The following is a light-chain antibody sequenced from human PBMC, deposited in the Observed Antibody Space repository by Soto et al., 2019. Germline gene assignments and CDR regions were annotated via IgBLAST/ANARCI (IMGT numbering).Light chain of an antibody. V-gene: IGKV4-1*01. CDR1: QSVLYSSNNKNY. Sequence: DVVMTQSPDSLAVSLGERATINCKSSQSVLYSSNNKNYLAWYQQKPGQPPKLLIYWASTRESGVPDRFSGSGSETDFTLTIVSLQAEDVEVYYCQQYYSLPLTFGGGTKVEIK. J-gene: IGKJ4*01. CDR3: QQYYSLPLT. CDR2: WAS.